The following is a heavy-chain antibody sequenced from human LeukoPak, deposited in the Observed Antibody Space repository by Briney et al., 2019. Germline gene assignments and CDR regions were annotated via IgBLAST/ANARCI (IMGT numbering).Heavy chain of an antibody. V-gene: IGHV3-33*08. J-gene: IGHJ4*02. CDR1: GFTFSYYL. CDR3: ARGNYYGSGSLDY. CDR2: IWYDGSNK. Sequence: PGGSLRLSCAASGFTFSYYLMHWVRQAPGKGLEWVAVIWYDGSNKYYADSVKGRFTISRDNSKNTLYLQMNSLRAEDTAVYYCARGNYYGSGSLDYWGQGTLVTVSS. D-gene: IGHD3-10*01.